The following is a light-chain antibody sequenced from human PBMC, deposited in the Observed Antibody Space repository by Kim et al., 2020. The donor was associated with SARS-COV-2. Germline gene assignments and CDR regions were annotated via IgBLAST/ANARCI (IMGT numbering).Light chain of an antibody. CDR2: DNN. CDR1: RSNIGTGYD. V-gene: IGLV1-40*01. CDR3: QSYDSSLSVRV. J-gene: IGLJ3*02. Sequence: QRVTISCTVSRSNIGTGYDVYWYQQLPGTAPKLLIYDNNNRPSGVPDRISGSKSGTSASLAITGLQAEDEADYYCQSYDSSLSVRVFGGGTQLTVL.